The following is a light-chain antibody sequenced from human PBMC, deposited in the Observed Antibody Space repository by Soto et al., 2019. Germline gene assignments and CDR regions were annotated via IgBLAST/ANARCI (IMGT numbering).Light chain of an antibody. Sequence: EIVLTQSPGTLSLSPGERATLSCRASQSVSSSYLAWYQQKPGQAPRLLIYGASSRATGIPARFRGIGSGTEFTLTISSLQSEDCAGYYCQQYNNWPPITFGQGTRLEIK. CDR1: QSVSSSY. CDR3: QQYNNWPPIT. CDR2: GAS. V-gene: IGKV3D-15*01. J-gene: IGKJ5*01.